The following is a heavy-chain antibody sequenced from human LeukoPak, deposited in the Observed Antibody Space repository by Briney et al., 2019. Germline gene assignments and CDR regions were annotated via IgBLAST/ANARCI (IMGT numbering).Heavy chain of an antibody. V-gene: IGHV4-59*01. J-gene: IGHJ5*02. D-gene: IGHD6-13*01. Sequence: SETLSLTCTVSGGSISSYYWSWIRQPPGKGLEWIGYIYYSGSTNYNPSLKSRVTISVDASKNQFSLKLSSVTAAGTAVYYCARDIATGWFDPWGQGTLVTVSS. CDR3: ARDIATGWFDP. CDR1: GGSISSYY. CDR2: IYYSGST.